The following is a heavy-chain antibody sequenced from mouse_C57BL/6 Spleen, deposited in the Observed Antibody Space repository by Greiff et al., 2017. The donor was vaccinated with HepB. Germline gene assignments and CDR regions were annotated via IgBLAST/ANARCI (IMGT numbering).Heavy chain of an antibody. CDR2: IYPGGGYT. CDR3: ARYHGIYYAMDY. V-gene: IGHV1-63*01. CDR1: GYTFTIYW. J-gene: IGHJ4*01. D-gene: IGHD2-1*01. Sequence: VQLQQSGAELVRPGTSVKMSCKASGYTFTIYWLGCAKQSPGHGLEWIGDIYPGGGYTNYNEKFKGKATLTADKSSSTAYMQFSSLTSEDSAIYYCARYHGIYYAMDYWGQGTSVTVSS.